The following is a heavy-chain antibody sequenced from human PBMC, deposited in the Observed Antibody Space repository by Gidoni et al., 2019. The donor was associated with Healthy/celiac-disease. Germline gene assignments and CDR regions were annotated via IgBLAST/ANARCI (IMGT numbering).Heavy chain of an antibody. J-gene: IGHJ4*02. CDR2: ISGSGGST. D-gene: IGHD1-26*01. V-gene: IGHV3-23*01. CDR3: AKAEVGATRSQLGY. CDR1: GFTFSSYA. Sequence: EVQLLESGGGLVQPGGSLRLSCAASGFTFSSYAMGWVRQAPGKGLEWVSAISGSGGSTYYADSVKGLFTISRDNSKTTLYLQMNSLRAEDTAVYYCAKAEVGATRSQLGYWGQGTLVTVSS.